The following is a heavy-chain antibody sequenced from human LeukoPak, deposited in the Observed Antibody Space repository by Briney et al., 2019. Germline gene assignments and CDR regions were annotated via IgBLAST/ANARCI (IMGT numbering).Heavy chain of an antibody. J-gene: IGHJ6*02. D-gene: IGHD6-19*01. CDR3: AKDGGEVAGLYYYYGMDV. CDR2: ISYDGSNK. CDR1: GFTFSSYG. Sequence: GRSLRLSCAASGFTFSSYGMHWVRQAPGKGLEWVAVISYDGSNKYYADSVKGRFTISRDNSKNTLYLQMNSLRAEDTAVYYCAKDGGEVAGLYYYYGMDVWGQGTTVTVSS. V-gene: IGHV3-30*18.